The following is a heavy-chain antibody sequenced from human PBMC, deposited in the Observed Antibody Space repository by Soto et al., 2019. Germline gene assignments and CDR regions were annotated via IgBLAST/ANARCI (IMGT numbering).Heavy chain of an antibody. CDR2: ISGSGGST. J-gene: IGHJ4*02. D-gene: IGHD3-22*01. CDR3: ANKADYYDSSGYHRPLDY. V-gene: IGHV3-23*01. CDR1: GFTFSSYA. Sequence: GGSLRLSCAASGFTFSSYAMSWVRQAPGKGLEWVSAISGSGGSTYYADSVKGRFTISRDNSKNTLYLQMNSLGAEDTAVYYCANKADYYDSSGYHRPLDYWGQGTLVTVSS.